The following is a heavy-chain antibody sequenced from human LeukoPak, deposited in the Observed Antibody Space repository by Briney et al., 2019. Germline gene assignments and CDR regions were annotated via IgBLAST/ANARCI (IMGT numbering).Heavy chain of an antibody. CDR2: IIPIFGTA. CDR3: ARLFYSYGRYYFDY. CDR1: GGTFSSYA. J-gene: IGHJ4*02. D-gene: IGHD5-18*01. V-gene: IGHV1-69*05. Sequence: SXKVSCKASGGTFSSYAISWVRQAPGQGLEWMGRIIPIFGTANYAQKFQGRVTITTDESTSTAYMELSSLRSEDTAVYYCARLFYSYGRYYFDYWGQGTLVTVSS.